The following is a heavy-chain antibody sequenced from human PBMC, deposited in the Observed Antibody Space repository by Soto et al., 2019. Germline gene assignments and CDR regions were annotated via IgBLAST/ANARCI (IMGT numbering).Heavy chain of an antibody. CDR2: ISGSGGST. CDR1: GVRFSSYA. CDR3: ARRAYYFDGTGSHAFDI. V-gene: IGHV3-23*01. Sequence: GCCLRLSCAASGVRFSSYAMSGVRPKPGKGLEWVSAISGSGGSTYYADSVKGRFTIARDNSKNMLYLEMNSLTAEDTAVYYCARRAYYFDGTGSHAFDIWGQGTRVTVSS. D-gene: IGHD3-22*01. J-gene: IGHJ3*02.